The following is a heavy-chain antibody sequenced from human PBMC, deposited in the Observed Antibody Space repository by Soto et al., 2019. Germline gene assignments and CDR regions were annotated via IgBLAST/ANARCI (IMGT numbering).Heavy chain of an antibody. D-gene: IGHD3-22*01. CDR3: ARKYYYDSRGYYSGHYFDS. CDR2: TYYSGST. Sequence: PSETLSLTCTVSGGSISSGDYYWSWIRQPPGKGLAWIGYTYYSGSTYYNPSLKSRVTISVDTSKDQFSLKLNSVTAADTAVYYCARKYYYDSRGYYSGHYFDSWGQGTLVTVSS. J-gene: IGHJ4*02. CDR1: GGSISSGDYY. V-gene: IGHV4-30-4*01.